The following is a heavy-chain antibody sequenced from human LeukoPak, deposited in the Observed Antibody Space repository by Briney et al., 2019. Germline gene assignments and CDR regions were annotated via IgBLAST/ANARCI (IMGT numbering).Heavy chain of an antibody. J-gene: IGHJ4*02. CDR3: ARDPSYSGYDSLDY. D-gene: IGHD5-12*01. Sequence: GGSLRLSCAASGFSFSSYAMSWVRQAPGKGPEWVSFITGSGGSTNYADSVKGRFTISRDNSKSTLYLQMNSLRAEDTAVYYCARDPSYSGYDSLDYWGQGTLVTVSS. CDR2: ITGSGGST. CDR1: GFSFSSYA. V-gene: IGHV3-23*01.